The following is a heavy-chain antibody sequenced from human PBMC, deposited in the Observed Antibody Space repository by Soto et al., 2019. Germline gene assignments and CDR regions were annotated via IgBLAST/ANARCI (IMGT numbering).Heavy chain of an antibody. Sequence: QVQLQQWGAGLLKPSETLSLTCAVYGGSFSGYYWTWIRQPPGKGLEWVGEIGHSGSATYSPSLKWRVTISVDTCKNQFSLRLSSVTAADTAVYYCARGGNCIVSSCPLGSHYGMDVWGQGTTVTVSS. J-gene: IGHJ6*02. CDR1: GGSFSGYY. V-gene: IGHV4-34*01. CDR3: ARGGNCIVSSCPLGSHYGMDV. CDR2: IGHSGSA. D-gene: IGHD2-15*01.